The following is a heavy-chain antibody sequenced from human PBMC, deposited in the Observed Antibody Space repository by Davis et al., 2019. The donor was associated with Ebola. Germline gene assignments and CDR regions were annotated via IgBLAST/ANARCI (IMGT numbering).Heavy chain of an antibody. CDR1: SYTFTSYG. CDR3: AREAGATTRICDS. V-gene: IGHV1-18*01. J-gene: IGHJ5*01. CDR2: ISAYNGNT. D-gene: IGHD1-26*01. Sequence: ASVKVSCKASSYTFTSYGISWVRQAPGQGLEWMGWISAYNGNTNYAQKLQGRVTMTTDTSRSTAYVELRSLRSDDTAVYYCAREAGATTRICDSWGQGTLVTVSS.